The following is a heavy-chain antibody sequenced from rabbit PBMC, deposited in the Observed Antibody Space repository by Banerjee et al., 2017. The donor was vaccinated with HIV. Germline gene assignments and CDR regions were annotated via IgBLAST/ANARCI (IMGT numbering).Heavy chain of an antibody. CDR2: IDTNDGDT. V-gene: IGHV1S45*01. CDR3: ARNYVNVFDP. J-gene: IGHJ2*01. CDR1: GFDFSSYYM. D-gene: IGHD1-1*01. Sequence: QEQLEESGGGLVQPGGSLKLSCEGSGFDFSSYYMSWVRQAPGKGLEWIACIDTNDGDTDYANWPKGRFTISKASSTTVTLQMTSLTAADTATYFCARNYVNVFDPWGQGTLVTDS.